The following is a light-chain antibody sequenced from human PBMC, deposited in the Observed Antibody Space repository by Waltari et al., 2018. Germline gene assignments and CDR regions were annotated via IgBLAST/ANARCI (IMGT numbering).Light chain of an antibody. V-gene: IGKV4-1*01. CDR1: QSLFYSPINKTY. Sequence: DIVMTQSPDSLAVSLGERATIKCKSSQSLFYSPINKTYLACYQQKPGQSPKLRIYWGATRESGVTDRFGGSGAVTDFTLTISSLQAEDVAIYYCQQYYSTPPITFDQGTRLEIK. J-gene: IGKJ5*01. CDR2: WGA. CDR3: QQYYSTPPIT.